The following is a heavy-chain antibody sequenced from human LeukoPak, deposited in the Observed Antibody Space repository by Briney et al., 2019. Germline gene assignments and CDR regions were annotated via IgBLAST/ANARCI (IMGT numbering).Heavy chain of an antibody. V-gene: IGHV4-59*01. Sequence: SETLSLTCTVSGGSISSYYWSWIRQPPGKGLEWIGYIYYSGSTNYNPSLKSRVTISVDTSKNQFSLKLSSVTAADTAVYYCARARDAYNVFDYWGQGTLVTVSS. CDR3: ARARDAYNVFDY. CDR1: GGSISSYY. D-gene: IGHD5-24*01. J-gene: IGHJ4*02. CDR2: IYYSGST.